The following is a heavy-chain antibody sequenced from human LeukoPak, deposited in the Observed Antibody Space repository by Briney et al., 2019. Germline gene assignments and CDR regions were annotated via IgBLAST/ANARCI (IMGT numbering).Heavy chain of an antibody. Sequence: GGSLRLSCTVSGFTFCSDWMAWARQAPGRGLEWVANMNQNGREKYYADAVRGRFTISRDNAKNSLYLEMNGLRAEDTAVYYCIGLEENYWGQGTLVTVSS. CDR3: IGLEENY. J-gene: IGHJ4*02. V-gene: IGHV3-7*01. D-gene: IGHD3-16*01. CDR1: GFTFCSDW. CDR2: MNQNGREK.